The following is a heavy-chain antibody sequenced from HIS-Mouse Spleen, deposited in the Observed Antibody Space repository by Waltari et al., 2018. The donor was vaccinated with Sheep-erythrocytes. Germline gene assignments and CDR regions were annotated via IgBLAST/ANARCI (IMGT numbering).Heavy chain of an antibody. J-gene: IGHJ3*02. CDR2: ISYDGSNK. CDR3: ARGAFDI. CDR1: AFTFSSYA. Sequence: QVQLVESGGGVVQPGRSLRLSCAPSAFTFSSYAMHWGRQAPGKGLEWVAVISYDGSNKYYADSVKGRFTISRDNSKNTLYLQMNSLRAEDTAVYYCARGAFDIWGQGTMVTVSS. V-gene: IGHV3-30-3*01.